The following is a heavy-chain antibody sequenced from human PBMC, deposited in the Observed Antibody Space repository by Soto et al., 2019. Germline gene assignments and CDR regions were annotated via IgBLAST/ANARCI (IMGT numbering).Heavy chain of an antibody. CDR1: GFTFSSYG. CDR3: AKDPIGGAYLRTNWFDP. J-gene: IGHJ5*02. Sequence: PGWSLRLSCAASGFTFSSYGMHLVRQAPGKGLEWVAVISYDGSNKYYADSVKGRFTISRDNSKNTLYLQMNSLRAEDTAVYYCAKDPIGGAYLRTNWFDPWGQGTLVTVS. V-gene: IGHV3-30*18. CDR2: ISYDGSNK. D-gene: IGHD3-16*01.